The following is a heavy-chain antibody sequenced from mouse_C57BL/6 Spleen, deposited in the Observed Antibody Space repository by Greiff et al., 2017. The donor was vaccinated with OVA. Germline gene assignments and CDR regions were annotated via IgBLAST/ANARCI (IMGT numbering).Heavy chain of an antibody. V-gene: IGHV1-62-2*01. Sequence: QVHVKQSGAELVKPGASVKLSCKASGYTFTEYTIHWVKQRSGQGLEWIGWFYPGSGSIKYNEKFKDKATLTADKSSSTVYMELSRLTSEDSAVYFCARHEEILYYYGSSYGYFDVWGTGTTVTVSS. CDR1: GYTFTEYT. J-gene: IGHJ1*03. CDR3: ARHEEILYYYGSSYGYFDV. D-gene: IGHD1-1*01. CDR2: FYPGSGSI.